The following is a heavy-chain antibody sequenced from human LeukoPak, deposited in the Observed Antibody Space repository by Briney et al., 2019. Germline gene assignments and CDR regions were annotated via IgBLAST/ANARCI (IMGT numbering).Heavy chain of an antibody. Sequence: PGGSLRLSCSASGFTFSSYVMTWVRQAPGKGLVWVSTISGSGGSTYYADSVKGRFTISRDNSKNTLYLQMNSLRAEGTAVYYCAKDLSGSSNCYDYWGQGTLVTVSS. V-gene: IGHV3-23*01. J-gene: IGHJ4*02. CDR1: GFTFSSYV. D-gene: IGHD2-15*01. CDR2: ISGSGGST. CDR3: AKDLSGSSNCYDY.